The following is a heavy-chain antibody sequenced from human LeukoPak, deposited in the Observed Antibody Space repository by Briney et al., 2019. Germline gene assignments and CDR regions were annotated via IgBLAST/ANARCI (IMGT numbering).Heavy chain of an antibody. Sequence: GGSLRLSCAASGFTFSSYAMSWVRQAPGKGLEWVSAISGSGGSTYYADSVKGRFTISRDNSKNTLYLQMNSLRAEDTAVYYCARDHGLRFSGGGHYYYYYGMDVWGQGTTVTVSS. CDR2: ISGSGGST. J-gene: IGHJ6*02. D-gene: IGHD3-3*01. CDR3: ARDHGLRFSGGGHYYYYYGMDV. V-gene: IGHV3-23*01. CDR1: GFTFSSYA.